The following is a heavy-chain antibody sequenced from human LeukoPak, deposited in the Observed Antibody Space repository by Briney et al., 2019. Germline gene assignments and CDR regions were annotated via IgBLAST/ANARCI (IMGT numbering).Heavy chain of an antibody. J-gene: IGHJ6*03. CDR1: GCSISSGSYY. CDR2: IYTSGST. D-gene: IGHD1-1*01. Sequence: SETLSLTCTVSGCSISSGSYYWSWIRQPAGKGLEWIGRIYTSGSTNYNPSLKSRVTISVDTSKNQFSLKLGSVTAADTAVYYCATTANSYYYYYYMDVWGKGTTVTVSS. V-gene: IGHV4-61*02. CDR3: ATTANSYYYYYYMDV.